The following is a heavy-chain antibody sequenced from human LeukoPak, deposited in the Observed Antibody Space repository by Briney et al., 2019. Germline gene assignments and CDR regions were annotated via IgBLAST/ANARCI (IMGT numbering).Heavy chain of an antibody. D-gene: IGHD4-17*01. V-gene: IGHV4-4*07. CDR3: ARLSTVTTSFDY. CDR2: IYTSGRT. J-gene: IGHJ4*02. Sequence: SETLSLTCTVSGGSISYYYWNWIRQPAGKGLEWIGRIYTSGRTYYNPSLKSRVSMSVGTSKNQFSLKLSSVTAADTAVYYCARLSTVTTSFDYWGQGTLVTVSS. CDR1: GGSISYYY.